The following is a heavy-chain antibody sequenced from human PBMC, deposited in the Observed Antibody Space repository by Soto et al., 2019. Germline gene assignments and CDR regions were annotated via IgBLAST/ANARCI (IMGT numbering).Heavy chain of an antibody. CDR1: GFTFSSYG. CDR2: IWYDGGNK. D-gene: IGHD1-1*01. V-gene: IGHV3-33*01. J-gene: IGHJ4*02. CDR3: ARAWGTISTAGTDY. Sequence: SLRLSCAASGFTFSSYGMHCVLQAPGKGLEWVALIWYDGGNKYYADSLKGRFTISRDNSKNTLYLQMNSLRAEDTAVYYCARAWGTISTAGTDYWGQGTLVTVSS.